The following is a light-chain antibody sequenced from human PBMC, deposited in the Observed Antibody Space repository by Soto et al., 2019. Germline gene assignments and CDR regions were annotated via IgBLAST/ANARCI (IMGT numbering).Light chain of an antibody. Sequence: QSVLTQPPSASGAPGQRVTISCSGGSSNIGSNTVNWYQHLPGTAPKLLIYSHNQRPSGVPDRFSGSKSGTSASLAISGLQSHDEADYYCAVWDDSLSGQVVFGGGTKLTVL. CDR1: SSNIGSNT. J-gene: IGLJ2*01. CDR2: SHN. CDR3: AVWDDSLSGQVV. V-gene: IGLV1-44*01.